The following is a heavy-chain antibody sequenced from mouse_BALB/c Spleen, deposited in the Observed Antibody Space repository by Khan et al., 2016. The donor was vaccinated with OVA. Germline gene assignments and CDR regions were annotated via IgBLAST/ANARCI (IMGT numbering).Heavy chain of an antibody. CDR2: IDPFSGGT. CDR3: TRHGYVAGFTY. Sequence: VQLKESGPELMKPGASLKISCKASGYSFTSYYIHWVMQSHGKSLEWIGNIDPFSGGTTYNQKFKGKATLTADKSSSTAYIHLSSLTSEDSAVFCCTRHGYVAGFTYWGQGTLVTVSA. CDR1: GYSFTSYY. V-gene: IGHV1S135*01. D-gene: IGHD2-2*01. J-gene: IGHJ3*01.